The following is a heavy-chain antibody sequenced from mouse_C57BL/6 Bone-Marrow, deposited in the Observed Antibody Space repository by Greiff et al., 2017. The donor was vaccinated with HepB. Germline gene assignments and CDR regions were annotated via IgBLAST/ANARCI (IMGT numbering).Heavy chain of an antibody. D-gene: IGHD2-13*01. CDR2: ISGGGGNT. J-gene: IGHJ3*01. V-gene: IGHV5-9*01. CDR1: GFTFSSYT. CDR3: ARHGEGFAY. Sequence: EVMLVESGGGLVKPGGSLKLSCAASGFTFSSYTMSWVRQTPEKRLEWVATISGGGGNTYYPDSVKGRFTISRDNAKNTLYLQMSSLRSEDTALYYCARHGEGFAYWGQGTLVTVSA.